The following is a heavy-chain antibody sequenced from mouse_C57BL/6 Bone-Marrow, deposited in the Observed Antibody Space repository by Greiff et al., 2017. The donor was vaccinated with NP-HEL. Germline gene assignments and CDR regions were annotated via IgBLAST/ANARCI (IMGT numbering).Heavy chain of an antibody. D-gene: IGHD2-3*01. Sequence: QVHVKQPGAELVRPGTSVKLSCKASGYTFTSYWMHWVKQRPGQGLEWIGVIDPSDSYTNYNQKFKGKATLTVDTSSSTAYMQLSSLTSEDSAVYYCARGWGWLLRDYWGQGTTLTVSS. CDR2: IDPSDSYT. J-gene: IGHJ2*01. CDR1: GYTFTSYW. V-gene: IGHV1-59*01. CDR3: ARGWGWLLRDY.